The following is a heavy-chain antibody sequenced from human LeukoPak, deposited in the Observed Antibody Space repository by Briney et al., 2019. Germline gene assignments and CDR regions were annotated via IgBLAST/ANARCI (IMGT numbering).Heavy chain of an antibody. Sequence: GGSLRLSCAASGFTFSSYAMSWVRQAPGKGLEWVANIKQDGSEKYYVDSVKGRFTISRDNAKNSLYLQMNSLRAEDTAVYYCAREEEGYGGNSGGGEFDYWGQGTLVTVSS. CDR2: IKQDGSEK. J-gene: IGHJ4*02. CDR3: AREEEGYGGNSGGGEFDY. CDR1: GFTFSSYA. V-gene: IGHV3-7*01. D-gene: IGHD4-23*01.